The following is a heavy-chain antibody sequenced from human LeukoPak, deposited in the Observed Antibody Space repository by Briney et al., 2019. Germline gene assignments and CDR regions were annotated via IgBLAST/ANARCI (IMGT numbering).Heavy chain of an antibody. CDR2: LGNSGSTT. D-gene: IGHD3-10*01. CDR3: AKDRAVNGRWDALDI. V-gene: IGHV3-23*01. J-gene: IGHJ3*02. CDR1: GFTFSSYA. Sequence: PGGSLRLSCAASGFTFSSYAMSWVRQAPGKGLDWVSTLGNSGSTTYYADSVKGRFTISRDSSKNTLYLQMDSLRGEDTAVYYCAKDRAVNGRWDALDIWGQGTMVTVSS.